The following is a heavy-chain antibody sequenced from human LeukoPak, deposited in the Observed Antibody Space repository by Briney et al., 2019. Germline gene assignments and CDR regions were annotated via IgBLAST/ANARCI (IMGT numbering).Heavy chain of an antibody. CDR2: IKQDGSEK. D-gene: IGHD1-1*01. CDR3: ARDPYNGAYSEGYYYYYMDV. CDR1: GFTFSSYW. V-gene: IGHV3-7*01. J-gene: IGHJ6*03. Sequence: GGSLRLSCAASGFTFSSYWMSWVRQAPGKGLEWVANIKQDGSEKYYVDSVKGRFTISRDNAQNSLYLQMNSLRVEDTAIYYCARDPYNGAYSEGYYYYYMDVWGKGTTVTVSS.